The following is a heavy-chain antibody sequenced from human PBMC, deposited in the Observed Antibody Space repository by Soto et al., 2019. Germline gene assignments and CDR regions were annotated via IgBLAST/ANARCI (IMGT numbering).Heavy chain of an antibody. V-gene: IGHV1-8*01. D-gene: IGHD4-17*01. CDR3: ARGSWDHGDYPGGLDY. J-gene: IGHJ4*02. Sequence: ASVKVSCKASGYTFTSYDINWVRQATGQGLEWMGWMNPNSGNTGYAQKFQGRVTMTRNTSISTAYMELSSLRSEDTAVYYCARGSWDHGDYPGGLDYWGQGTLVTVSS. CDR2: MNPNSGNT. CDR1: GYTFTSYD.